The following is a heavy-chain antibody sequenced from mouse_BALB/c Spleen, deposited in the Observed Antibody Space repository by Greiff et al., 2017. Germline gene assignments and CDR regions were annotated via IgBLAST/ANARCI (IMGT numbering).Heavy chain of an antibody. CDR1: GFNIKDTY. V-gene: IGHV14-3*02. J-gene: IGHJ4*01. Sequence: VQLQQSGAELVKPGASVKLSCTASGFNIKDTYMHWVKQRPEQGLEWIGRIDPANGNTKYDPKFQGKATITADTSSNTAYLQLSSLTSEDTAVYYCARKGVYGNYYAMDYWGQGTSVTVSS. CDR2: IDPANGNT. CDR3: ARKGVYGNYYAMDY. D-gene: IGHD2-1*01.